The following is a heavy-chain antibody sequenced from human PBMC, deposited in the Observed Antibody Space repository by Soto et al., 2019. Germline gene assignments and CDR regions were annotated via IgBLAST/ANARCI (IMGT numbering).Heavy chain of an antibody. CDR2: ISGSGGST. J-gene: IGHJ4*02. Sequence: GGSLRLSCAASGFTFSSYAMSWVRQAPGKGLEWVSAISGSGGSTYYADSVKGRFTISRDNSKNTLYLQMNSLRAEDTAVYYCAKDRSRGITMIVVALDWGQGTLVTVSS. D-gene: IGHD3-22*01. V-gene: IGHV3-23*01. CDR1: GFTFSSYA. CDR3: AKDRSRGITMIVVALD.